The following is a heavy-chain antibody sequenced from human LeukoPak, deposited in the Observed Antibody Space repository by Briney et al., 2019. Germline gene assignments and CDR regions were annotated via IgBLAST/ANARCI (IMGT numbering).Heavy chain of an antibody. Sequence: SETLSLTCTVSGGSISSYYWSWIRQPPGKGLEWIGYIYYSGSTNYNPSLKSRVTISVDTSKNLFSLKLSSVTAADTAVYYCARAVTTDSYDFWSGYSNWFDPWGQGTLVTVSS. CDR2: IYYSGST. CDR3: ARAVTTDSYDFWSGYSNWFDP. CDR1: GGSISSYY. J-gene: IGHJ5*02. V-gene: IGHV4-59*01. D-gene: IGHD3-3*01.